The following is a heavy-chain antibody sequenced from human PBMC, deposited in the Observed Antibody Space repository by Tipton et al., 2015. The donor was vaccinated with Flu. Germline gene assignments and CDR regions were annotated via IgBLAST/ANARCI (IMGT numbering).Heavy chain of an antibody. Sequence: TLSLTCTVSGGSISTYFWSWIRQPPGKGLEWIGYIFYTGSANYNPSLKSRVTMSVDTSKNQFSLKLSSVTAADTAVYYCARGDLNWGFDPGCDYWGHGGLVTVSS. J-gene: IGHJ4*01. CDR3: ARGDLNWGFDPGCDY. CDR2: IFYTGSA. CDR1: GGSISTYF. D-gene: IGHD7-27*01. V-gene: IGHV4-59*01.